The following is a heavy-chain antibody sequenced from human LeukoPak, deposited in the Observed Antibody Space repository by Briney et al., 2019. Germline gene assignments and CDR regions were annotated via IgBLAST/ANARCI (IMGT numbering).Heavy chain of an antibody. D-gene: IGHD2-15*01. CDR1: GFTFSSYS. Sequence: KPGGSLRLSCAASGFTFSSYSMNWVRQAPGKGLEWVSSISSSSSYIYYADSVKGRFTISRDNAKNSLYLQMNSLRAEDTAVYYCAREWYSEGGYYMDVWGKGTTVTVSS. J-gene: IGHJ6*03. CDR3: AREWYSEGGYYMDV. CDR2: ISSSSSYI. V-gene: IGHV3-21*01.